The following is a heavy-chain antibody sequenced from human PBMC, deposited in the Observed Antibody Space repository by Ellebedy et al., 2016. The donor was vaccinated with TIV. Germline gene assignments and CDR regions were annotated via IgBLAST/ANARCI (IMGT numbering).Heavy chain of an antibody. D-gene: IGHD3-16*01. V-gene: IGHV1-46*01. CDR3: ARVHKAGDLTVDY. J-gene: IGHJ4*02. Sequence: ASVKVSCKASGYTFTSYYMHWVRQAHGQGLEWMGIINPSGGSTTYAQKFQGRVTMTRDTSTNTVYMELRSLRSEDTAVYYCARVHKAGDLTVDYWGQGTLVTVSS. CDR2: INPSGGST. CDR1: GYTFTSYY.